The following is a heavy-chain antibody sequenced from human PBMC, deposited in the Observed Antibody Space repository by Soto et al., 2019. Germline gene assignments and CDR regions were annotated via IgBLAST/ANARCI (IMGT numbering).Heavy chain of an antibody. CDR3: ARDGELRSDFWCVPLGGGWFDP. Sequence: QVQLVQSGAEVRKPGASVKVSCKASGGTFSNSAITWVRQAPGQGLEWVGGIIPIFGSTNYAQKFQGRVTITADESTSTSYMELSSLASGDTAVYYCARDGELRSDFWCVPLGGGWFDPWGQGALVSVSS. D-gene: IGHD3-3*01. CDR2: IIPIFGST. V-gene: IGHV1-69*12. CDR1: GGTFSNSA. J-gene: IGHJ5*02.